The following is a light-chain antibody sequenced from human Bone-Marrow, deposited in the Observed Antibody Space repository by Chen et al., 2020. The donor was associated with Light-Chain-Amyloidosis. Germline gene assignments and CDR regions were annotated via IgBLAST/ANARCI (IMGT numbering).Light chain of an antibody. Sequence: QSVLTQPPPVPGAPGQRATTSCFVNSSNTGARYDIHWYQQIPGKAPKLLMYDDNIRASGVPDRISGSRSGTSASLVIAGLQPDDEADYYCQSSDTSLSSPVIFGGGTKLTVL. J-gene: IGLJ2*01. CDR3: QSSDTSLSSPVI. CDR2: DDN. CDR1: SSNTGARYD. V-gene: IGLV1-40*01.